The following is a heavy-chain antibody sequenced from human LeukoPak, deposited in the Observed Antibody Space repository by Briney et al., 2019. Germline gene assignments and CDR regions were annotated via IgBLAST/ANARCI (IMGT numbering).Heavy chain of an antibody. J-gene: IGHJ4*02. CDR1: GGSISSYY. V-gene: IGHV4-59*08. CDR3: ARLVFGADYFDY. D-gene: IGHD3-3*01. Sequence: SETLSLTCTVSGGSISSYYWSWIRQPPGKGLEWIGYIYYSGSTNYNPSLKSRVTISVDTSKNQFSLKLSSVTAADTAVYCCARLVFGADYFDYWGQGTLVTVSS. CDR2: IYYSGST.